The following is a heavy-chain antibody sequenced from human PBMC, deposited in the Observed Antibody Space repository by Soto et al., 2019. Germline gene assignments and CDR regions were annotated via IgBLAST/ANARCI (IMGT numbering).Heavy chain of an antibody. Sequence: SETLSLTCTVSGGSISSSSYYWGWIRQPPGKGLEWIGSIYYSGSTYYNPSLKSRVTISVDTSKNQFSLKLSSVTAADTAVYYRARLLIAAAGTAHYYYYGMDVWGQGTTVTVSS. V-gene: IGHV4-39*01. D-gene: IGHD6-13*01. CDR1: GGSISSSSYY. J-gene: IGHJ6*02. CDR2: IYYSGST. CDR3: ARLLIAAAGTAHYYYYGMDV.